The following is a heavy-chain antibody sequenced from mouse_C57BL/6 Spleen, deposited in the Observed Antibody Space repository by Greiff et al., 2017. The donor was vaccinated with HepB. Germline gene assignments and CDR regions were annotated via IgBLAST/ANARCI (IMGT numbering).Heavy chain of an antibody. CDR3: ARNGPITTVVATDY. V-gene: IGHV5-17*01. D-gene: IGHD1-1*01. Sequence: DVKLVESGGGLVKPGGSLKLSCAASGFTFSDYGMHWVRQAPEKGLEWVAYISSGSSTIYYADTVKGRFTISRDNAKNTLFLQMTSLRSEDTAMYYCARNGPITTVVATDYWGQGTTLTVSS. J-gene: IGHJ2*01. CDR2: ISSGSSTI. CDR1: GFTFSDYG.